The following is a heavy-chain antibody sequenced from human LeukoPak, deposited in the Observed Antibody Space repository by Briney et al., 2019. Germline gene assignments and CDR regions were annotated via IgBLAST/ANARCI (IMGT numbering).Heavy chain of an antibody. CDR2: ISWNSGSI. V-gene: IGHV3-9*01. J-gene: IGHJ4*02. CDR3: AKAGAYDSSGSFDY. CDR1: GFTFDDYG. D-gene: IGHD3-22*01. Sequence: GGSLRLSCAASGFTFDDYGMHWVRQAPGKGLEWVAGISWNSGSIGYADSVKGRFTISRDNAKNSLYLQMNSLRAEDTALYYCAKAGAYDSSGSFDYWGQGTLVTVSS.